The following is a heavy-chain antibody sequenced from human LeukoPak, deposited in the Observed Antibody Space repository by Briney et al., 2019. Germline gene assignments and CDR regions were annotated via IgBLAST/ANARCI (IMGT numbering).Heavy chain of an antibody. CDR3: ARIAYSSGVNMDY. Sequence: PSETLSLTCTVSGGSISSSSYYWGWIRQPPGKGLEWIGSIYYSGSTYYNPSLKRRVTISVDTSKNQFSLKLSSVTAADTAVYYCARIAYSSGVNMDYWGQGTLVTVSS. J-gene: IGHJ4*02. CDR2: IYYSGST. CDR1: GGSISSSSYY. V-gene: IGHV4-39*01. D-gene: IGHD6-19*01.